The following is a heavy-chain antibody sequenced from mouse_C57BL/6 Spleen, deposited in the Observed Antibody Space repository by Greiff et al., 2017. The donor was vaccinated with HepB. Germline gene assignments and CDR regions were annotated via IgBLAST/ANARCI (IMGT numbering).Heavy chain of an antibody. CDR2: IDPSDSYT. J-gene: IGHJ4*01. CDR3: ARSPAQAPMDY. D-gene: IGHD3-2*02. Sequence: QVQLQQPGAELVKPGASVKLSCKASGYTFTSYWMQWVKQRPGQGLEWIGEIDPSDSYTNYNQKFKGKATLTVDTSSSTAYMQLSSLTSEDSAVYYCARSPAQAPMDYWGQGTSVTVSS. CDR1: GYTFTSYW. V-gene: IGHV1-50*01.